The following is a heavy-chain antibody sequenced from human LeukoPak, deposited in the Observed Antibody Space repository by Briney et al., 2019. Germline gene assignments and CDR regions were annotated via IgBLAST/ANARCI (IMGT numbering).Heavy chain of an antibody. J-gene: IGHJ3*02. D-gene: IGHD2-2*01. CDR3: ATGYCSSTSCYSLDAFDI. Sequence: PGGSLRLSCAASGFTFSSYGMPWVRQAPGKGLEWVAFIRYDGSNKYYADSVKGRFTISRDNSKNTLYLQMNSLRAEDAAVYYCATGYCSSTSCYSLDAFDIWGQGTMVTVSS. CDR1: GFTFSSYG. V-gene: IGHV3-30*02. CDR2: IRYDGSNK.